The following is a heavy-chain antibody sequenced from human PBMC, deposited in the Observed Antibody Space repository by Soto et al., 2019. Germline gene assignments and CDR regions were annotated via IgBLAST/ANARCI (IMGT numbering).Heavy chain of an antibody. CDR1: CYLFTIYW. CDR3: ARQLELLPYYYYGMDV. D-gene: IGHD1-7*01. J-gene: IGHJ6*02. V-gene: IGHV5-10-1*01. CDR2: IDPSDSYT. Sequence: ISCYGSCYLFTIYWISLVLQIPFKGLEWMGRIDPSDSYTNYSPSFQGHVTISADKSISTAYLQWSSLKASDTAMYYCARQLELLPYYYYGMDVWGQGTTVTVSS.